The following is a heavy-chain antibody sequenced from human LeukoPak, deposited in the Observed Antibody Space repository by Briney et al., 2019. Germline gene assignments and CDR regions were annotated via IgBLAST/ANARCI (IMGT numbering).Heavy chain of an antibody. V-gene: IGHV3-30*19. CDR2: ISYDGSNK. CDR1: GFTFSSYG. J-gene: IGHJ6*03. Sequence: PGGSLRLSCAASGFTFSSYGMHWVRQAPDKGLEWVAVISYDGSNKYYADSVKGRFTISRDNSENSLYLQLNSLRTEDTAVYHCARDGNPSSPYYYHFYYMDVWGKGTTVTVSS. D-gene: IGHD2-2*01. CDR3: ARDGNPSSPYYYHFYYMDV.